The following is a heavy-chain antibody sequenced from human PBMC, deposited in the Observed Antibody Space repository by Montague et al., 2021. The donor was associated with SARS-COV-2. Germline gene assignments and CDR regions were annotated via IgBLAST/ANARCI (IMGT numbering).Heavy chain of an antibody. V-gene: IGHV4-59*01. D-gene: IGHD2-8*01. CDR2: IYYSGST. J-gene: IGHJ6*02. CDR1: GGSISGYY. Sequence: SETLFLTCTVSGGSISGYYWSWIRQSPGKGLEWTGYIYYSGSTKYNPFLESRVTVSVDRSKNQVSLKLSSVTPTDTDVYYCARLLRSCSNGVCRTYYYYAMDVWGQGTTVTVSS. CDR3: ARLLRSCSNGVCRTYYYYAMDV.